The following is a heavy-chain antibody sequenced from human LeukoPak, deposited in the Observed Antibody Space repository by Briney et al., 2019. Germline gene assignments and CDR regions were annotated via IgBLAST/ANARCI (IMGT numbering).Heavy chain of an antibody. CDR1: GFTFSSYA. CDR2: ISGSGGST. Sequence: PGGSLRLSCAASGFTFSSYAMSWVRQAPGKGLEWVSAISGSGGSTYYADSVKGRFTISRDNSKNTLYLQMNSLRAEDTAVYYCARGRTLGKNGMDVWGQGTTVTVSS. D-gene: IGHD7-27*01. V-gene: IGHV3-23*01. CDR3: ARGRTLGKNGMDV. J-gene: IGHJ6*02.